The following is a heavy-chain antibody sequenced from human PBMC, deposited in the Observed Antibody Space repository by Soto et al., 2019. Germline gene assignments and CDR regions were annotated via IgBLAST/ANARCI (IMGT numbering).Heavy chain of an antibody. J-gene: IGHJ4*02. V-gene: IGHV4-39*02. CDR2: IVCSGTI. CDR3: AREETASGSHYLSAIGH. CDR1: GASVRGSRLC. Sequence: SETLSLTCSVSGASVRGSRLCWVWIRPTAGQGLEWIGSIVCSGTINPNPTLRIPIDISLDSSQNKLSLDLLSVTAADTSVYYCAREETASGSHYLSAIGHWGQGILVTVSS. D-gene: IGHD2-21*01.